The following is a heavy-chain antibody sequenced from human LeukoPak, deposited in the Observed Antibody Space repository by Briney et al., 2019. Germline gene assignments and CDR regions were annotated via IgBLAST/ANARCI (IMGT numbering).Heavy chain of an antibody. V-gene: IGHV4-31*03. J-gene: IGHJ5*02. D-gene: IGHD1-26*01. CDR1: GGSMNSDGYY. CDR3: ARDHSGTFSPYSFDP. CDR2: IYYRGST. Sequence: TLSLTCTVSGGSMNSDGYYWSWIRQLPGKGLEWIGSIYYRGSTYYNPSLKSRLTISVDRSKNQFSLKLSSVTAADTAVYYCARDHSGTFSPYSFDPWGQGTLVTVSS.